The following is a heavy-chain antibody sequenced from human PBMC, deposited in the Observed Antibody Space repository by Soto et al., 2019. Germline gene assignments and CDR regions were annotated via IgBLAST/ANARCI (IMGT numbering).Heavy chain of an antibody. Sequence: PGGSMRLSCAASGFTFSNSWMHWVRQAPGKGLEWVSRIDTDGVGTSYADSVKGRFTISTDNAKNTVYLQMNGLRAEDTAVYYCATVFDLWGQGTLVTVS. V-gene: IGHV3-74*01. CDR1: GFTFSNSW. J-gene: IGHJ5*02. CDR3: ATVFDL. CDR2: IDTDGVGT.